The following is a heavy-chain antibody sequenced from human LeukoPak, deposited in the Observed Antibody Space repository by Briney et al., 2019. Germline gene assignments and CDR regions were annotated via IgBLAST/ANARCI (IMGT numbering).Heavy chain of an antibody. D-gene: IGHD6-13*01. CDR2: INPNSGGT. V-gene: IGHV1-8*03. CDR3: ARGSEQLDAFDI. Sequence: GASVKVSCKASGGTFSSYAISWVRQAPGQGLEWMGWINPNSGGTNYAQKFQGRVTITRNTSISTAYMELSSLRSEDTAVYYCARGSEQLDAFDIWGQGTMVTVSS. CDR1: GGTFSSYA. J-gene: IGHJ3*02.